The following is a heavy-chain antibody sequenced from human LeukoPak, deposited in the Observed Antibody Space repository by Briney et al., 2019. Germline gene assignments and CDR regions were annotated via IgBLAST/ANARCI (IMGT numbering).Heavy chain of an antibody. D-gene: IGHD4-17*01. Sequence: GGSLRLSCAASGFSFSSYSMKWVRHAPGKGLEWVSFISSSSSYIYYADSVKGRFTISRDNAKNSLFLQMNSLRAEDTAVYYCARDGDSDNIDLWGQGTLVTVSS. CDR2: ISSSSSYI. V-gene: IGHV3-21*01. CDR1: GFSFSSYS. J-gene: IGHJ4*02. CDR3: ARDGDSDNIDL.